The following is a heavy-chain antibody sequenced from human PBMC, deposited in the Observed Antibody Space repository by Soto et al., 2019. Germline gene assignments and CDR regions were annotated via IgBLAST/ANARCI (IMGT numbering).Heavy chain of an antibody. V-gene: IGHV4-30-4*01. D-gene: IGHD4-17*01. Sequence: QVQLQESGPGLVKPSQTLSLTCTVSGGSISSGDYYWSWIRQPPGKGLEWVGDIYYSGSTYYNPSLKSRVTISVDTSKNQFSLKLSSVTAADTAVYYCARDSPDYGDYVSIDAFDIWGQGTMVTVSS. J-gene: IGHJ3*02. CDR3: ARDSPDYGDYVSIDAFDI. CDR2: IYYSGST. CDR1: GGSISSGDYY.